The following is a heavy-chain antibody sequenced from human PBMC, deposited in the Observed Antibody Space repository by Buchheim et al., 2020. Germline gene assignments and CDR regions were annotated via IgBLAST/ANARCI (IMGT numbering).Heavy chain of an antibody. V-gene: IGHV3-48*01. D-gene: IGHD3-3*01. Sequence: EVQLVESGGGLVQPGGSLRLSCAASGFAFSSYSMNWVRQAPGKGPEWISYITTSSTTVYYEDSVKGRFTISRDNAKNSLYLQMNGLRAEDTAVYYCARESVFGVVNSFDSWGQGTL. CDR2: ITTSSTTV. CDR1: GFAFSSYS. CDR3: ARESVFGVVNSFDS. J-gene: IGHJ4*02.